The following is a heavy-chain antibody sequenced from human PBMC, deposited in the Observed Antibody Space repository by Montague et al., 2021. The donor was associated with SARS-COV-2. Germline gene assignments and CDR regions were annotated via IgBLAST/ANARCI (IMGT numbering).Heavy chain of an antibody. J-gene: IGHJ4*02. V-gene: IGHV4-34*01. CDR2: INHSGTT. CDR3: ARWDPQTLTLIGLRGKSASDY. D-gene: IGHD4-23*01. Sequence: SETLSLTCAVYGGSFSGYYWTWIRQSPGKGLEWPAEINHSGTTNYNFNPSLRSRVTISVDTSKSQFSLKLSSVTAADTGVYYCARWDPQTLTLIGLRGKSASDYWGQGTLVTVSS. CDR1: GGSFSGYY.